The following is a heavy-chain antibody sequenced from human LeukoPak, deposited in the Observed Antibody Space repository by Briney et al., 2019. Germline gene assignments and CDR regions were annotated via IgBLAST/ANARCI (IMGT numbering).Heavy chain of an antibody. CDR3: ASTPGGTSAWPN. CDR2: INLADSDT. J-gene: IGHJ4*02. CDR1: GXSFTTHW. D-gene: IGHD2-8*02. Sequence: PGESLKISCKGSGXSFTTHWIAWVRQMPGEGLECMGIINLADSDTRYRPTFQGQVTISVDKSINTAYLQWSSLKASDSAMYYCASTPGGTSAWPNWGQGTLVTVSS. V-gene: IGHV5-51*01.